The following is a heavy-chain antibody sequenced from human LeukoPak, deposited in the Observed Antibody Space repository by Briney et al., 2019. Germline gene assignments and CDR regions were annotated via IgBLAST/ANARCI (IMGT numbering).Heavy chain of an antibody. CDR3: ARGIAAAGIGDEYYFDY. V-gene: IGHV1-18*01. J-gene: IGHJ4*02. Sequence: ASVKVSCKASGYTFTSYGISWVRQAPGQGLEWMGWISAYNGNTNYAQKLQGRVTMTTDISTSTAYMELRSLRSDDTAVYYCARGIAAAGIGDEYYFDYWGQGTLVTVSS. D-gene: IGHD6-13*01. CDR2: ISAYNGNT. CDR1: GYTFTSYG.